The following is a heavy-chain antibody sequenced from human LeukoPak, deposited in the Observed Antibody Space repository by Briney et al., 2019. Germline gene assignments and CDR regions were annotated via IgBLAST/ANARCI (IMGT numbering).Heavy chain of an antibody. J-gene: IGHJ4*02. CDR3: ARVGDGNFYY. Sequence: ASETLSLTCTVSGGSISSYYWSWIRHPPGKGLEWIGYNSYSGNTNKNPSLKSRLIISVDTSKNQFSLKLSSVTAADTAVYYCARVGDGNFYYWGQGTLVTVSS. CDR1: GGSISSYY. CDR2: NSYSGNT. V-gene: IGHV4-59*01.